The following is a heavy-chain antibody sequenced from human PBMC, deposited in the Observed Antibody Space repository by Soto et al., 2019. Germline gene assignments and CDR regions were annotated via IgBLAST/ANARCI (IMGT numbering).Heavy chain of an antibody. CDR2: ISYDGSNK. D-gene: IGHD1-26*01. Sequence: QVQLVESGGGVVQPGRSLRLSCAASGFTFSHYGIHRVRQAPGKGLEWLAVISYDGSNKHYADSVKGRFTVSRDNSKNTLYLQMNSVRAEDTAVYFCARYSGKYQGPIDYWGQGTLVTVSS. CDR3: ARYSGKYQGPIDY. CDR1: GFTFSHYG. V-gene: IGHV3-30*03. J-gene: IGHJ4*02.